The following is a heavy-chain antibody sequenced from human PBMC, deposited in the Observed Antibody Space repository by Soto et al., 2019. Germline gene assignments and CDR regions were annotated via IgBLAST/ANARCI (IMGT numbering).Heavy chain of an antibody. CDR2: IYYSGST. CDR3: ARPSRYWYFDL. J-gene: IGHJ2*01. CDR1: GGSISSYY. V-gene: IGHV4-59*08. Sequence: QVQLQESGPGLVKPSETLSLTCTVSGGSISSYYWSWIRQPPGKGLEWIGYIYYSGSTNYNPSLKSRVTISVDTSKNQFSLKLSSVTAADTAVYYCARPSRYWYFDLWGRGTLVTVSS. D-gene: IGHD6-25*01.